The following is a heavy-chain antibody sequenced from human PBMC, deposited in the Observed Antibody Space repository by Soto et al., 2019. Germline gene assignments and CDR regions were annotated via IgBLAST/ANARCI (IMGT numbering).Heavy chain of an antibody. Sequence: GGSLRLSCAASGFTFGSYAMHWVRQAPGKGLEWVAAISYSGSNKYYADSVKGRFTISRDNSKNTLYLQMNILRAEDTATYYLARDSSREPEKYDDSSGYQRNYYYRMDVWGQGTTVTVSS. CDR2: ISYSGSNK. V-gene: IGHV3-30-3*01. J-gene: IGHJ6*02. CDR3: ARDSSREPEKYDDSSGYQRNYYYRMDV. D-gene: IGHD3-22*01. CDR1: GFTFGSYA.